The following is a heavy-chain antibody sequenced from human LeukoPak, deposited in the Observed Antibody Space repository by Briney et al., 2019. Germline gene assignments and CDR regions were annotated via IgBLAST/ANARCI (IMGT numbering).Heavy chain of an antibody. CDR1: GFTFSSYW. J-gene: IGHJ3*02. CDR3: AERLAYCGGDCYSFAFDI. D-gene: IGHD2-21*02. CDR2: INSDGSST. V-gene: IGHV3-74*01. Sequence: GGPLRLPCAASGFTFSSYWMHWVRQAPGKGLVWVSRINSDGSSTSYADSVKGRFTISRDNAKNTLYLQMNSLRAEDTAVYYCAERLAYCGGDCYSFAFDIWGQGTMVTVSS.